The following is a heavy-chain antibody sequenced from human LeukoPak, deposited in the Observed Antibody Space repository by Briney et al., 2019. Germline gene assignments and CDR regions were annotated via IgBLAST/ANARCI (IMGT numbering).Heavy chain of an antibody. J-gene: IGHJ4*02. CDR2: ISSSGGST. CDR1: GVTLSSYA. CDR3: AKDEGDFDY. Sequence: GGSLRLSCAASGVTLSSYAMSWARQAPGKGLEWVSGISSSGGSTYYADSVKGRFTISRDNSKNTLYLQMNSLRAEDTAVYYCAKDEGDFDYWGQGTLVTVSS. V-gene: IGHV3-23*01.